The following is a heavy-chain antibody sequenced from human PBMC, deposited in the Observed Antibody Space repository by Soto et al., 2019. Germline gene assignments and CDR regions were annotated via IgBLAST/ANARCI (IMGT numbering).Heavy chain of an antibody. Sequence: QVQLVQSGAEVKKPGASVKVSCKASGYTFTSYGISWVRQAPGQGLEWMGWISAYNGNTNYAQKLQGRVTMTTDTSTSTAYMGLRSLRSDATAVYYCARGSFSMVRGVSRLRHCDYWGQGTLVTVSS. CDR2: ISAYNGNT. CDR1: GYTFTSYG. CDR3: ARGSFSMVRGVSRLRHCDY. D-gene: IGHD3-10*01. V-gene: IGHV1-18*01. J-gene: IGHJ4*02.